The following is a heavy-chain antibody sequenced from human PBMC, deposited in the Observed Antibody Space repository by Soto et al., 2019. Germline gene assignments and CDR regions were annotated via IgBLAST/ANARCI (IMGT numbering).Heavy chain of an antibody. J-gene: IGHJ4*02. V-gene: IGHV1-18*01. D-gene: IGHD1-26*01. CDR1: GYTFTSYG. CDR2: ISAYNGNT. Sequence: QVQLVQSGAEVKKPGASVKVSCKASGYTFTSYGISWVRQAPGQGLEWMGWISAYNGNTNYAQKLQGRVTMTTDTSTSTAYRELRSQRSDDPAVYYCAMENWVVGLAFDYWGQGTLVTVSS. CDR3: AMENWVVGLAFDY.